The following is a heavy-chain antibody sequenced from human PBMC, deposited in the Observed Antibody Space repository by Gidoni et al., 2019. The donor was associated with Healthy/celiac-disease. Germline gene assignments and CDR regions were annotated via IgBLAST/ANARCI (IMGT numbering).Heavy chain of an antibody. J-gene: IGHJ6*02. CDR2: IYYSGST. CDR3: ARHGQRGYSDLDYGMDV. D-gene: IGHD5-12*01. V-gene: IGHV4-39*01. Sequence: QLQLQESGPGLVKPSETLSLTCTVSGGSISSSSYYWGWIRQPPGKGLEWIGSIYYSGSTYYNPSLKSRVTISVDTSKNQFSLKLSSVTAADTAVYYCARHGQRGYSDLDYGMDVWGQGTTVTVSS. CDR1: GGSISSSSYY.